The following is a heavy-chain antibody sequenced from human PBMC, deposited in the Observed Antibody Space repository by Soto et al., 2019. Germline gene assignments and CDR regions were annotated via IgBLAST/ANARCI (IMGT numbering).Heavy chain of an antibody. CDR3: ARGGLRYDFWSGYYIVSGIDV. D-gene: IGHD3-3*01. V-gene: IGHV1-18*04. CDR2: ISAYNGNT. J-gene: IGHJ6*02. Sequence: GASVKVSCKASGYTFTSYGISWVRQAPGQGLEWMGWISAYNGNTNYAQKLQGRVTMTTDTSTSTAYMELRSLRSDDTAVYYCARGGLRYDFWSGYYIVSGIDVWGHVTTFPV. CDR1: GYTFTSYG.